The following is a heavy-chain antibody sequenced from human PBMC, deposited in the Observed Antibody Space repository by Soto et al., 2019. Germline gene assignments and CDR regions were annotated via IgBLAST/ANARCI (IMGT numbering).Heavy chain of an antibody. D-gene: IGHD3-10*02. Sequence: GGSLRLSCAASGFTFSTFWMSWVRQAPGKGLEWVANIKEDGSEKYYVDSVKGRFTISRDNAEKSLYLQMTSLRADDTAVYYYATCHYVERNWGQGTLLTLSS. CDR2: IKEDGSEK. J-gene: IGHJ4*02. CDR3: ATCHYVERN. V-gene: IGHV3-7*01. CDR1: GFTFSTFW.